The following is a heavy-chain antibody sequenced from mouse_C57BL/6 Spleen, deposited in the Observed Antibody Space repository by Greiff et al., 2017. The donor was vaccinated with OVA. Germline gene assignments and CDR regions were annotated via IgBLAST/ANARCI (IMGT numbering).Heavy chain of an antibody. J-gene: IGHJ2*01. V-gene: IGHV1-64*01. Sequence: VQLQQPGAELVKPGASVKLSCKASGYTFTSYWMHWVKQRPGQGLEWIGMIHPNSGSTNYNEKFKSKATLTVDKSSSTAYMQLSSLTSEDSAIYDCARGANGDAHYFYDWGQGTTLTVSS. D-gene: IGHD4-1*01. CDR1: GYTFTSYW. CDR3: ARGANGDAHYFYD. CDR2: IHPNSGST.